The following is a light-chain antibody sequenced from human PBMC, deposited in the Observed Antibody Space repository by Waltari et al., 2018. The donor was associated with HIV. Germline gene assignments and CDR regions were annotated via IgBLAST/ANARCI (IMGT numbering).Light chain of an antibody. CDR3: QQRYTWPRT. CDR2: DTS. CDR1: ESIISY. Sequence: ETVLTQSPATLSLSPGETATLSCRASESIISYLAWYQQKPGQAPRLLIYDTSNRDTGVPDRFSGRGSGTDFTLTISSLEPEDFAVYYCQQRYTWPRTFGQGTKLEIK. V-gene: IGKV3-11*01. J-gene: IGKJ2*01.